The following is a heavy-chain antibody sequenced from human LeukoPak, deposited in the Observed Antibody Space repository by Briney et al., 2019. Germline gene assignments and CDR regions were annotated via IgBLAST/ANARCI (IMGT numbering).Heavy chain of an antibody. CDR1: GYTFSGFY. J-gene: IGHJ4*02. Sequence: ASVKVSCKASGYTFSGFYIHWVRQAPGQGLEWMGWINPKSGGTNYAQKFQGRVTMTRDTSITTAYMELSRLRSDDTAVYYCARDRSTLVAADYWGQGTLVTVSS. D-gene: IGHD2-15*01. V-gene: IGHV1-2*02. CDR3: ARDRSTLVAADY. CDR2: INPKSGGT.